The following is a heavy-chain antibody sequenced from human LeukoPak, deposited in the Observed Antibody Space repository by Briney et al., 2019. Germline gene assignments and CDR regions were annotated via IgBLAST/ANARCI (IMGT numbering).Heavy chain of an antibody. J-gene: IGHJ4*02. CDR3: ARNGDYLIDY. D-gene: IGHD4-17*01. Sequence: GGPLRLSCAASGFTFSSYGMHWVRQAPGKGLEWVAVISYDGSNKYYADSVKGRFTISRDNSKNTLYLQMNSLRAEDTAVYYCARNGDYLIDYWGQGTLVTVSS. CDR1: GFTFSSYG. CDR2: ISYDGSNK. V-gene: IGHV3-30*03.